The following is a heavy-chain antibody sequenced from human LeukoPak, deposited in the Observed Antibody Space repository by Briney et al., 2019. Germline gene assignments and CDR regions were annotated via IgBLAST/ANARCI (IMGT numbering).Heavy chain of an antibody. Sequence: ASVKVSCKASGYTFTSYDISWVRQATGQGLEWMGWMNPNSGNTGYAQKFQGRVTMTRNTSISTAYMEVSSLRSEDTAVYYCARVTTMLRGVIRWFDPWGQGTLVTVSS. CDR3: ARVTTMLRGVIRWFDP. J-gene: IGHJ5*02. CDR2: MNPNSGNT. V-gene: IGHV1-8*01. D-gene: IGHD3-10*01. CDR1: GYTFTSYD.